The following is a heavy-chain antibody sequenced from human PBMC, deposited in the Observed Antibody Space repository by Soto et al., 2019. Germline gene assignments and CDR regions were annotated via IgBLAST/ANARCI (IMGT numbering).Heavy chain of an antibody. CDR2: INPILGIA. D-gene: IGHD4-17*01. CDR1: GGTFSSYT. J-gene: IGHJ5*02. CDR3: ARDYGDGWFDP. V-gene: IGHV1-69*08. Sequence: QVQLVQSGAEVKKPGSSVKVSCKASGGTFSSYTISWVRQAPGQWLEWMGRINPILGIANYAQKFQGRVTITADKSTSTAYMELSSLRSENTAVYYCARDYGDGWFDPWGQGTLVTVSS.